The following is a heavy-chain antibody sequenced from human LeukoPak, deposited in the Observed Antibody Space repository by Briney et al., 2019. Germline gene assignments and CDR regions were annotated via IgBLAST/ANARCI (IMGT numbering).Heavy chain of an antibody. Sequence: SVKVSCKASGGTFSSYTISWVRQAPGQGLEWLGRIIPILGIANYAQKFQGRVTITADKSTSTAYMELSSLRSEDTAVYYCATEGLSDYDIPAGLDYWGQGTLVTISS. CDR3: ATEGLSDYDIPAGLDY. V-gene: IGHV1-69*02. CDR1: GGTFSSYT. CDR2: IIPILGIA. J-gene: IGHJ4*02. D-gene: IGHD3-9*01.